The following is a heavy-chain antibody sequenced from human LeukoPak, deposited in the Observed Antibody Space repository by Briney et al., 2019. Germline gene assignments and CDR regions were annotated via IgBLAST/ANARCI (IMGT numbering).Heavy chain of an antibody. CDR2: ISGSGGST. V-gene: IGHV3-23*01. D-gene: IGHD6-19*01. CDR1: GFTFSSYA. CDR3: ARQTYSSGWYSDY. Sequence: GGSLRLSCAASGFTFSSYAMSWVRQAPGKGLEWVSAISGSGGSTYYADSVKGRFTIARDNSKHTLYLQMNSLRGEDTAVYYCARQTYSSGWYSDYWGQGTLVTVSS. J-gene: IGHJ4*02.